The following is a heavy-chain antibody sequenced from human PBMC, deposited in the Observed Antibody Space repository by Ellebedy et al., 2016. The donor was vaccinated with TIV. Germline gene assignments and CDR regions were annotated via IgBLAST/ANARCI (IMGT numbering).Heavy chain of an antibody. J-gene: IGHJ6*02. CDR2: INPSGGST. CDR3: ARGAYCGGDCYFYGMDV. V-gene: IGHV1-46*01. D-gene: IGHD2-21*01. Sequence: ASVKVSXKASGYTFTSYYMHWVRQAPGQGLEWMGIINPSGGSTSYAQKFQGRVTMTRDTSTSTVYMELSSLRSEDTAVYYCARGAYCGGDCYFYGMDVWGQGTTVTVSS. CDR1: GYTFTSYY.